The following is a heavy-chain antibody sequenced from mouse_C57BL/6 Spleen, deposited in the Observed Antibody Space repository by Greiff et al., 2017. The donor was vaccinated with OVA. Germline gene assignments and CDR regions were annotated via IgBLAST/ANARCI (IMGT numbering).Heavy chain of an antibody. J-gene: IGHJ4*01. V-gene: IGHV5-17*01. Sequence: EVMLVESGGGLVKPGGSLKLSCAASGFTFSDYGMHWVRQAPEKGLEWVAYISSGSSTIYYADTVKGRFTISRDNAKNTLFLQMTSLRSEDTAMYYCARNYGNYGHYAMDYWGQGTSVTVSS. D-gene: IGHD2-1*01. CDR1: GFTFSDYG. CDR3: ARNYGNYGHYAMDY. CDR2: ISSGSSTI.